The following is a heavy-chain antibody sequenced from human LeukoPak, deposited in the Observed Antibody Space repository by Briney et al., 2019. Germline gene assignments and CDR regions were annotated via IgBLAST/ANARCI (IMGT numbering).Heavy chain of an antibody. CDR2: ISYDGSNK. J-gene: IGHJ6*02. CDR1: GFTFSSYA. D-gene: IGHD3-22*01. V-gene: IGHV3-30-3*01. CDR3: ARGPRWLFYYYYYYGMDV. Sequence: SGGSLRLSCAASGFTFSSYAMHWVRQAPGKGLEWVAVISYDGSNKYYADSVEGRFTISRDNSKNTLYLQMNSLRAEDTAVYYCARGPRWLFYYYYYYGMDVWGQGTTVTVSS.